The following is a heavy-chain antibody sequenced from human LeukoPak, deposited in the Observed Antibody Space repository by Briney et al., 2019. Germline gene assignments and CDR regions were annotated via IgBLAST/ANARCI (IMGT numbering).Heavy chain of an antibody. V-gene: IGHV3-30-3*01. Sequence: PGGSLRLSCAASGFTFSSYAMHWVRQAPGKGLEWVAVISYDGSNKYYADSVKGRFTISRDNSKNPLYLQMNSLRAEDTAVYYCARDLMSDSNYAPGGYWGQGTLVTVSS. CDR3: ARDLMSDSNYAPGGY. CDR1: GFTFSSYA. CDR2: ISYDGSNK. J-gene: IGHJ4*02. D-gene: IGHD4-11*01.